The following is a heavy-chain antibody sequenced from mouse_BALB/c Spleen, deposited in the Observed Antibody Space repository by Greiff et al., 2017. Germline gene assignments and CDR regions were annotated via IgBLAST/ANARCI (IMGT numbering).Heavy chain of an antibody. Sequence: EVKLMESGGGLVQPGGSRKLSCAASGFTFSSFGMHWVRQAPEKGLEWVAYISSGSSTIYYADTVKGRFTISRDNPKNTLFLQMTSLRSEDTAMYYCARDGDYGTDYWGQGTTLTVSS. J-gene: IGHJ2*01. CDR2: ISSGSSTI. V-gene: IGHV5-17*02. CDR1: GFTFSSFG. CDR3: ARDGDYGTDY. D-gene: IGHD1-2*01.